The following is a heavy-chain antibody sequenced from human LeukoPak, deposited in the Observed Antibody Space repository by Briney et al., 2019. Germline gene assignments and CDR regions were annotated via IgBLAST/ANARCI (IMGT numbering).Heavy chain of an antibody. CDR1: GFTFSDYA. J-gene: IGHJ4*02. D-gene: IGHD3-3*01. CDR2: LSGSGAGT. Sequence: GGSLRLSCAASGFTFSDYALGWVRLAPGRGLEWVATLSGSGAGTYYSDSVQGRFTISRDNSKRTLFLQMNSLRAEDTAFYYCAKAELGVDTFFDYWGQGTLVTVSS. CDR3: AKAELGVDTFFDY. V-gene: IGHV3-23*01.